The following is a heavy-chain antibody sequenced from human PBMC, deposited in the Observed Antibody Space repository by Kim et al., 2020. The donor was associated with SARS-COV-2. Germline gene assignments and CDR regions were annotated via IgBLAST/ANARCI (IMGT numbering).Heavy chain of an antibody. CDR2: ISGSGAST. CDR1: GFTFSDYA. D-gene: IGHD3-10*01. CDR3: ARPYSGTYYIFDS. V-gene: IGHV3-23*01. Sequence: GGSLRLSCAASGFTFSDYAMSWVRQAPGKGLEWVSGISGSGASTYYADSVKGRFTISRDNSRNTLYLHMNSLRAEDTAVYYCARPYSGTYYIFDSWGQGTLVTVSS. J-gene: IGHJ4*02.